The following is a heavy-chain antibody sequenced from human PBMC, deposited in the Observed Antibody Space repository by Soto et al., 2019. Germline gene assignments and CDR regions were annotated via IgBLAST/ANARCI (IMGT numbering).Heavy chain of an antibody. CDR1: GFTFSSYG. J-gene: IGHJ4*02. CDR3: AAPLTMVRGVTRDY. D-gene: IGHD3-10*01. Sequence: GGSLRLSCAASGFTFSSYGMHWVRQAPGKGLEWVAVISYDGSNKYYADSVKGRFTISRDNSKNTLYLQMNSLRAEDTAVYYCAAPLTMVRGVTRDYWGQGTLVTVSS. CDR2: ISYDGSNK. V-gene: IGHV3-30*03.